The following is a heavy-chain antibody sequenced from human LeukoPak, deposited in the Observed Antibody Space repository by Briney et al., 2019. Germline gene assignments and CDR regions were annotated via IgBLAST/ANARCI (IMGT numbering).Heavy chain of an antibody. CDR2: IYYSGST. J-gene: IGHJ4*02. D-gene: IGHD3-9*01. CDR1: GGSISSGDYY. Sequence: SETLSLTCTVSGGSISSGDYYWSWIRQHPERGLQWIGYIYYSGSTSYNPSLQSRVNISEDTSKNQFSLRVDSVTAADTAVYYCARTNRDVLTGYAIDCWGQGTLVTVSS. CDR3: ARTNRDVLTGYAIDC. V-gene: IGHV4-30-4*01.